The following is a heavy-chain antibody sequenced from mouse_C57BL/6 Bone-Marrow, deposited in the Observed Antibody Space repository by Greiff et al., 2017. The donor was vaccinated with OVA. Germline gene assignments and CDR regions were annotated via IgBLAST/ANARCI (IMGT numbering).Heavy chain of an antibody. D-gene: IGHD4-1*01. Sequence: VQLQQSGPELVKPGASVKISCKASGYAFSSSWMNWVKQRPGKGLEWIGRIYPGDGDTNYNGKFKRKATLTADKSSSTAYMQLSSLTSEDSAVYFCARGTGTGAMDYWGQGTSVTVSS. CDR1: GYAFSSSW. CDR3: ARGTGTGAMDY. J-gene: IGHJ4*01. V-gene: IGHV1-82*01. CDR2: IYPGDGDT.